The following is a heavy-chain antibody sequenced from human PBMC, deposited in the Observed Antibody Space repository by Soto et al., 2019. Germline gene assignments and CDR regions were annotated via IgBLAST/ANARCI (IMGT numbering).Heavy chain of an antibody. Sequence: KPSETLSLTGTVSGDSIRSYYLTWIRQPPGKGLEYCGYIYYRGRTYYNPALKSPATISEDTSKNQFSLKLSSVTAADTAVYYCARGHLGITTTGTWYDFDYWGQGTLVTVS. J-gene: IGHJ4*02. D-gene: IGHD2-15*01. CDR3: ARGHLGITTTGTWYDFDY. CDR2: IYYRGRT. V-gene: IGHV4-59*01. CDR1: GDSIRSYY.